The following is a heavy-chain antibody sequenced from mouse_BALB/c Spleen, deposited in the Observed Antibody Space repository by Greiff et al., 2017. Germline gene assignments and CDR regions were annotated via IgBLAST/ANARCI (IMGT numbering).Heavy chain of an antibody. D-gene: IGHD1-1*01. J-gene: IGHJ2*01. CDR2: ISYSGST. Sequence: EVKLMESGPSLVKPSQTLSLTCSVTGDSITSGYWNWIRKFPGNKLEYMGYISYSGSTYYNPSLKSRISITRDTSKNQYYLQLNSVTTEDTATYYCARYGALYGSSYDYFDYWGQGTTLTVSS. CDR3: ARYGALYGSSYDYFDY. CDR1: GDSITSGY. V-gene: IGHV3-8*02.